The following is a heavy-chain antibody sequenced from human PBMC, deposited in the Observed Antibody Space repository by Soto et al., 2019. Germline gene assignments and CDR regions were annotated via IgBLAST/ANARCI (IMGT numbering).Heavy chain of an antibody. CDR3: ARIPGITAAADGD. Sequence: EVQLVESGGGLVQPGRSLRLSCAASGFTFDDYAMHWVRQGPGKGLEWVSSISWNSVNIGYADSVKGRFTISRDNAKNSLYLQMNSPRTEDTALYYCARIPGITAAADGDWGQGTLVTVSS. CDR2: ISWNSVNI. CDR1: GFTFDDYA. V-gene: IGHV3-9*01. D-gene: IGHD6-13*01. J-gene: IGHJ4*02.